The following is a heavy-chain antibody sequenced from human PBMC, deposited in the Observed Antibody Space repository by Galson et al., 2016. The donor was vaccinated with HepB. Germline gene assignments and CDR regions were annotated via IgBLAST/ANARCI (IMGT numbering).Heavy chain of an antibody. CDR1: GGTFSSYA. V-gene: IGHV1-69*04. Sequence: SVKVSCKASGGTFSSYAISWVRQAPGQGLEWMGRIIPILGIANYAQTFQGRVTITADKSASTAYVQLSSLRSEDTAVYYCARWRSIDYYGFWTTWFDPWGQGTLVTVSS. CDR2: IIPILGIA. D-gene: IGHD3-3*01. J-gene: IGHJ5*02. CDR3: ARWRSIDYYGFWTTWFDP.